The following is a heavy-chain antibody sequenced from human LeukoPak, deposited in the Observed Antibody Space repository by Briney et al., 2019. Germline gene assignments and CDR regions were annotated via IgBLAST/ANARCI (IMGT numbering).Heavy chain of an antibody. J-gene: IGHJ4*02. CDR2: ISWNSGSI. CDR1: GFTFDDYA. CDR3: ASQYEYSSGWYGGY. Sequence: GGSLRLSCAASGFTFDDYAMHWVRHAPGKGLEWVSGISWNSGSIGYADSVKGRFTISRDNSKNTLYLQMNSLRVEDTAVYYCASQYEYSSGWYGGYWGQGILVTVSS. V-gene: IGHV3-9*01. D-gene: IGHD6-19*01.